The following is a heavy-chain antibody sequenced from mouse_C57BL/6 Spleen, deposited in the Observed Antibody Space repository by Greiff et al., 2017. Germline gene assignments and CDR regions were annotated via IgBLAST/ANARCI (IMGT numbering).Heavy chain of an antibody. Sequence: EVKLVESGGGLVKPGGSLKLSCAASGFTFSSYAMSWVRQTPEKRLEWVATISDGGSYTYYPDNVKGRFTISRDNAKNNLYLQMSHLKSEDTAMYYCARESDYDGFAYWGQGTLVTVAA. D-gene: IGHD2-4*01. J-gene: IGHJ3*01. CDR3: ARESDYDGFAY. CDR2: ISDGGSYT. CDR1: GFTFSSYA. V-gene: IGHV5-4*01.